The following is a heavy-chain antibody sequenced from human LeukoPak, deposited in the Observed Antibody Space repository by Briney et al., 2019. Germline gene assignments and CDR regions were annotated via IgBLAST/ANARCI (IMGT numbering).Heavy chain of an antibody. J-gene: IGHJ6*02. D-gene: IGHD2-2*01. CDR3: ARDIVVVPAAGAYGMDV. V-gene: IGHV1-18*01. Sequence: ASVKVSCKASGYTFTSYGISWVRQAPGQGLEWMGWISAYNGNTTYAQKLQGRVTMTTDTSTSTAYMELRSLRSDDTAVYYCARDIVVVPAAGAYGMDVWGQGTTVTVSS. CDR1: GYTFTSYG. CDR2: ISAYNGNT.